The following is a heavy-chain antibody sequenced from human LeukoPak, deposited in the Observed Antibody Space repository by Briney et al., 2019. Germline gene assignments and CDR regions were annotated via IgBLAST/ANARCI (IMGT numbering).Heavy chain of an antibody. Sequence: PSETLSLTCAVYGGSFSGYYWSWIRQPPGRGLEWIGEINHSGSTNYNPSLKSRVTISVDTSKNQFSLKLSSVTAADTAVYYCARHWGGTSYYYGSNWFDPWGQGTLVTVSS. V-gene: IGHV4-34*01. CDR3: ARHWGGTSYYYGSNWFDP. D-gene: IGHD3-10*01. J-gene: IGHJ5*02. CDR2: INHSGST. CDR1: GGSFSGYY.